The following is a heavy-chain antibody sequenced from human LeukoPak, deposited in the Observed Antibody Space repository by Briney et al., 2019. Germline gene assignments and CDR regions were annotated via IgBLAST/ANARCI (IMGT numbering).Heavy chain of an antibody. Sequence: SETLSLTCTVSGGSISSYYWSWIRQPPGKGLEWIGYIYYSGSTNYNPSLKSRVTISVDTSKNQFSLKLSSVTAADTAVYYCARVRGQWLVDFLDYWGQGTLVTVSS. CDR2: IYYSGST. CDR3: ARVRGQWLVDFLDY. CDR1: GGSISSYY. V-gene: IGHV4-59*08. J-gene: IGHJ4*02. D-gene: IGHD6-19*01.